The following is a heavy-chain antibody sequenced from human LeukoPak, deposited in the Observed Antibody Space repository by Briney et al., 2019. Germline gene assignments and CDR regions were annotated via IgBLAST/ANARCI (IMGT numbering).Heavy chain of an antibody. CDR3: ATETNGRHYDY. CDR2: IGPTGFDR. Sequence: PSETLSLTCTVSGGSISSYYWSWIRQPAGKGLEWVASIGPTGFDRYHADSIKGRFTISRDNANNFLYLQMDSLRAEDTAVYYCATETNGRHYDYWGQGTLLTVSS. D-gene: IGHD1-14*01. J-gene: IGHJ4*02. V-gene: IGHV3-21*06. CDR1: GGSISSYY.